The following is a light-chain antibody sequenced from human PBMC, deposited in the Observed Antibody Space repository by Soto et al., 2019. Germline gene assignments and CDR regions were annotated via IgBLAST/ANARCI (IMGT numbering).Light chain of an antibody. CDR1: QSLLHNNGYNY. V-gene: IGKV2-28*01. Sequence: EIVMTQSPLSLPVTPGEPASISCRSSQSLLHNNGYNYLDWYRQKPGQSPQLLIYLGSNRASGVPDRFRGSGSGTDFTLKISIVEAEDVGVYYCMQALQTQDTFVQGTKLEIK. J-gene: IGKJ2*01. CDR3: MQALQTQDT. CDR2: LGS.